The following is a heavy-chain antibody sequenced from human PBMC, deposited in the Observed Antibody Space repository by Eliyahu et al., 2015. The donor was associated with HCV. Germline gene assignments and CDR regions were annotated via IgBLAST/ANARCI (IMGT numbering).Heavy chain of an antibody. CDR1: GFTFSSYS. CDR3: ARDKGDTAMVDP. CDR2: ISSSSSYI. V-gene: IGHV3-21*01. D-gene: IGHD5-18*01. J-gene: IGHJ5*02. Sequence: EVQLVESGGGLVKPGGSLRLSCAASGFTFSSYSMNWVRQAPGKGLEWVSSISSSSSYIYYADSVKGRFTISRDNAKNSLYLQMNSLRAEDTAVYYCARDKGDTAMVDPWGQGTLVTVSS.